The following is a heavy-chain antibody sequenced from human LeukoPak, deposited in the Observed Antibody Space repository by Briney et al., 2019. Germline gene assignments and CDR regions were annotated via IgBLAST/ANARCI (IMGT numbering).Heavy chain of an antibody. CDR1: GDSISGFY. Sequence: SETLSLTCTVSGDSISGFYWSWIRQPPGKGLEWIGYIYYTGITNNNPSLKSRVSFSLDTSKNQFSLKLSSVTAADTAVYYCVRHGGTVSTFSHDELWGQGTLVTVSS. J-gene: IGHJ4*02. D-gene: IGHD5/OR15-5a*01. CDR3: VRHGGTVSTFSHDEL. V-gene: IGHV4-59*08. CDR2: IYYTGIT.